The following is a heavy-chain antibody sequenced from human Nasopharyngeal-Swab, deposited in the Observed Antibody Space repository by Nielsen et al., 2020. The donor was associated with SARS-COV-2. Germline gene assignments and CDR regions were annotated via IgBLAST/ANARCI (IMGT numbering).Heavy chain of an antibody. V-gene: IGHV3-49*04. CDR2: IRSKAYGGTT. CDR3: TRDEVLTVATNY. J-gene: IGHJ4*02. D-gene: IGHD5-12*01. Sequence: GGSLRLSCTASGFTFGDYAMSWVRKAPGKGLEWVGFIRSKAYGGTTEYAASVKGRFTISRDDSKSIAYLQMNSLKTEDTAVYYCTRDEVLTVATNYWGQGTLVTVSS. CDR1: GFTFGDYA.